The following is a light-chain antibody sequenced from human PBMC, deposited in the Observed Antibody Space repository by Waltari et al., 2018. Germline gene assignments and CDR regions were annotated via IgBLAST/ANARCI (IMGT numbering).Light chain of an antibody. CDR1: QGMSRW. Sequence: DIQMTQSPSTLSASVGYRVTITCRASQGMSRWLAWYQQKPGKAPKSLIYDASSLESGVPSRFSGSGSGTEFTLTISGLQPDDFATYYCQQYHTYPWTFGQGTKVEIK. CDR3: QQYHTYPWT. CDR2: DAS. J-gene: IGKJ1*01. V-gene: IGKV1-5*01.